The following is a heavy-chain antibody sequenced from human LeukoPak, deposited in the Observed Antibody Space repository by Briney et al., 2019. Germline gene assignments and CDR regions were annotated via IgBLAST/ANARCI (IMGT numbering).Heavy chain of an antibody. V-gene: IGHV1-69*13. CDR2: IIPIFGTA. CDR3: ARVLVATDAFDI. Sequence: SVKVSCKASGGTFSSYAISWVRQAPGQGLEWMGGIIPIFGTANYAQNFQGRVTITADESTSTAYMELSSLRSEDTAVYYCARVLVATDAFDIWGQGTMVTVSS. CDR1: GGTFSSYA. J-gene: IGHJ3*02. D-gene: IGHD2-2*01.